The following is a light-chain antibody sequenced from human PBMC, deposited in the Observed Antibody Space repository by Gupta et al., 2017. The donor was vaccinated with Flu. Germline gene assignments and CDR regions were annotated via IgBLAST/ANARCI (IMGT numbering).Light chain of an antibody. Sequence: EILMTQSPATLSVSPGERATLSCRASKSVSSNLAWYQQKPGQAPRLLIYGASTRATGIPARFSGSGSGREFTLTISSLQSEDFAVYYCQQYNNWPPFTFGPGTKVDIK. V-gene: IGKV3-15*01. CDR1: KSVSSN. CDR3: QQYNNWPPFT. CDR2: GAS. J-gene: IGKJ3*01.